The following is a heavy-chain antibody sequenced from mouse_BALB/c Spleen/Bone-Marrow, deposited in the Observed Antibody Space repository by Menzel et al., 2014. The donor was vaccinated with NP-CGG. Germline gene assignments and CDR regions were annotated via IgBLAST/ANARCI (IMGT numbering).Heavy chain of an antibody. Sequence: VQLKESGPELVKPGASVKISCKTSGYTFTDYTTHWVRQSHGKSLEWIGNINPNNGGTSYNQKFKGKATLTVHKSSSTAYMELRSLTSEDSAVCHCVRGRWYYWGQGTTLTVSS. CDR2: INPNNGGT. D-gene: IGHD2-3*01. CDR1: GYTFTDYT. V-gene: IGHV1-22*01. J-gene: IGHJ2*01. CDR3: VRGRWYY.